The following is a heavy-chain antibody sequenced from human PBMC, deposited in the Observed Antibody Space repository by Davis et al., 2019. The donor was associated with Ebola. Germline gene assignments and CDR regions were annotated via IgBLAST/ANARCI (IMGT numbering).Heavy chain of an antibody. CDR3: ARAPLGYYDFCSGYYKGGYFDY. D-gene: IGHD3-3*01. J-gene: IGHJ4*02. V-gene: IGHV3-21*01. CDR1: GFTFSRYS. CDR2: ISSSSSYI. Sequence: PGGSLRLSCAASGFTFSRYSMNWVRQAPGKGLEWVSSISSSSSYIYYADSVKGRFTISRDNAKNSLYLQMNSLRAEDTAVYYCARAPLGYYDFCSGYYKGGYFDYWGQGTLVTVSS.